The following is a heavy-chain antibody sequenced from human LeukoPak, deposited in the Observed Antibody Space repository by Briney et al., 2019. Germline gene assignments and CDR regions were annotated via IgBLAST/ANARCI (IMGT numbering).Heavy chain of an antibody. CDR1: GYTFTTYA. V-gene: IGHV7-4-1*02. CDR3: ARNGRGVVTFFDY. J-gene: IGHJ4*02. Sequence: ASVKVSCKASGYTFTTYAINWVRQAPGQGLEWMGWINTNTGNPTYAQGFTGRFVFSLVTSVSTAYLQISSLKADDTAVYYCARNGRGVVTFFDYWGQGTLVTVSS. D-gene: IGHD4-23*01. CDR2: INTNTGNP.